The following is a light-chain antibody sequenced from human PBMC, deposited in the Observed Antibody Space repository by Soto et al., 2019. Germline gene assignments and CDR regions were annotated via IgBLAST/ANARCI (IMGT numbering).Light chain of an antibody. J-gene: IGKJ4*01. CDR2: GAS. Sequence: EKVMTQSPAALSVSPGERATLSCRASQSVNSNLAWYQQKPGQAPRLLLYGASTRATGIPARFSGSASGTEFTLTNSSLQSEDSAVYYCQQYNDRPLTFGGGTKVEIK. CDR1: QSVNSN. V-gene: IGKV3-15*01. CDR3: QQYNDRPLT.